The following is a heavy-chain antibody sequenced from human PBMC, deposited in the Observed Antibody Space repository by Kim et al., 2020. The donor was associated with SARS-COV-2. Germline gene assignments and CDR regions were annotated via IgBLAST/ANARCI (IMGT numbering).Heavy chain of an antibody. CDR3: ALSGSYRYNWFDP. CDR2: INPNSGGT. V-gene: IGHV1-2*04. Sequence: ASVKVSCKASGYTFTGYYMHWVRQAPGQGLEWMGWINPNSGGTNYAQKFQGWVTMTRDTSISTAYMELSRLRSDDTAVYYCALSGSYRYNWFDPWGQGTLVTVSS. CDR1: GYTFTGYY. D-gene: IGHD1-26*01. J-gene: IGHJ5*02.